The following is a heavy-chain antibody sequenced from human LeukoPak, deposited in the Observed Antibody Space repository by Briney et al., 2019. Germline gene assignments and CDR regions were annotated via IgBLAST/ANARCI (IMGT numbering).Heavy chain of an antibody. CDR1: GFTFSSYA. V-gene: IGHV3-23*01. CDR2: ISGSGGST. J-gene: IGHJ4*02. CDR3: AKGHLGTPLDY. Sequence: GGFLRLPCAASGFTFSSYAMSWVRQAPGKGLEWVSSISGSGGSTYYADSVKGRFTISRDNSKNTLYLQMNSLRAEDTAVYYCAKGHLGTPLDYWGQGTLVTVSS. D-gene: IGHD1-1*01.